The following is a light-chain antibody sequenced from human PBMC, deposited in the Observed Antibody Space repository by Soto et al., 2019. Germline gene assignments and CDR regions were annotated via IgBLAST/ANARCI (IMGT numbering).Light chain of an antibody. V-gene: IGLV2-14*01. CDR1: SSDFGGFNH. CDR2: EVT. CDR3: NSQTSSGIRV. Sequence: QSALTQPASVSGSPGQSITISCTGTSSDFGGFNHVSWYQHHPGKAPKLIIYEVTYRPSGVSNRFSGSKSGYTASLTISGPQAEDEADYYCNSQTSSGIRVFGTGTKVTVL. J-gene: IGLJ1*01.